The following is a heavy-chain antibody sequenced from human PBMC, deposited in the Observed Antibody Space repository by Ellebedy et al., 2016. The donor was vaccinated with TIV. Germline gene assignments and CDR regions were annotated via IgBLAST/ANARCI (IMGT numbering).Heavy chain of an antibody. V-gene: IGHV1-18*01. D-gene: IGHD5-18*01. Sequence: AASVKVSCKAPGYTFPSYGISWVRQAPGQGLEWMGWISAYNANTTFAQRLQGRVTMTTDTSTSTAYMELRSLRSDDTAVYYCARDRGRPEGEIYSYGFDYYYYYGMDVWGQGTTVTVSS. CDR1: GYTFPSYG. J-gene: IGHJ6*02. CDR3: ARDRGRPEGEIYSYGFDYYYYYGMDV. CDR2: ISAYNANT.